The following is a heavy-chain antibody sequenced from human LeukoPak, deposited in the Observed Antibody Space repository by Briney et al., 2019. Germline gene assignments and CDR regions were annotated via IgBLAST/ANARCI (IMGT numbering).Heavy chain of an antibody. CDR2: IYYNGAT. Sequence: PSETLSLTCTVSGGSIRSTSHYWGWVRQPPGKGLEGLGSIYYNGATYYNPSLKSRATISVDTYKNHFSLKLTSVTAADTSLYYCARHTGYQGDIDYFDPWGRGTLVTVS. J-gene: IGHJ4*02. V-gene: IGHV4-39*01. CDR3: ARHTGYQGDIDYFDP. CDR1: GGSIRSTSHY. D-gene: IGHD2-2*01.